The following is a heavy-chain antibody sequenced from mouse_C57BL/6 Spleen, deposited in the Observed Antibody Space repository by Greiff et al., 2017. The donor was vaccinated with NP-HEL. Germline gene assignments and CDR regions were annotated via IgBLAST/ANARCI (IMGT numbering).Heavy chain of an antibody. J-gene: IGHJ4*01. CDR1: GYTFTNYW. Sequence: VQLVESGAELVRPGTSVKMSCKASGYTFTNYWIGWAKQRPGHGLEWIGDIYPGGGYTNYNEKFKGKATLTADKSSSTAYMQFSRLTYEDSAICYCARGNTAYAMDGWGKGTSVTVSS. CDR2: IYPGGGYT. CDR3: ARGNTAYAMDG. D-gene: IGHD1-2*01. V-gene: IGHV1-63*01.